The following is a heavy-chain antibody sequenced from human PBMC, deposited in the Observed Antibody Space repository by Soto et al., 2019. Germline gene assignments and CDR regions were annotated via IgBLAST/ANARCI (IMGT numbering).Heavy chain of an antibody. V-gene: IGHV5-51*01. CDR3: ARLAYCGGDCNPPLDY. D-gene: IGHD2-21*02. CDR1: GYSFTSYW. Sequence: PGESLKISWKGSGYSFTSYWIGWVRQMPGKGLEWMGIIYPGDSDTRYSPSFQGQVTISADTPISTAYLQWSSLKASDTAMYYCARLAYCGGDCNPPLDYWGQGTLVTVSS. J-gene: IGHJ4*02. CDR2: IYPGDSDT.